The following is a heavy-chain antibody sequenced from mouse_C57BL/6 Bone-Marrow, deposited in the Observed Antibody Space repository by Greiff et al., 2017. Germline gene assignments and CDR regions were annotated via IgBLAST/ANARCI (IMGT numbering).Heavy chain of an antibody. CDR2: IYPGSGNT. CDR3: VLLYYNAKDY. J-gene: IGHJ4*01. Sequence: VQLQQSGAELVRPGASVKLSCTASGYTFTDYYINWVKQRPGQGLEWIARIYPGSGNTYYTEKFKGKATLTAEKSSSTAYMQLSSLTSEDSAVYFCVLLYYNAKDYWGQGTSVTVSS. D-gene: IGHD2-10*01. CDR1: GYTFTDYY. V-gene: IGHV1-76*01.